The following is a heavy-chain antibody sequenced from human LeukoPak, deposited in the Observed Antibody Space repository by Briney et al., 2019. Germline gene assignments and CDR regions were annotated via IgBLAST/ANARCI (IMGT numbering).Heavy chain of an antibody. J-gene: IGHJ2*01. CDR1: GGSFSGYY. D-gene: IGHD6-6*01. CDR3: ASWGMQLVRVGFDL. Sequence: PSETLSLTCAVYGGSFSGYYWSWIRQPPGKGLEWIGEINHSGSTNYNPSLKSRVTISVDTSKNRFSLKLSSVTAADTAVYYCASWGMQLVRVGFDLWGRGTLVTVSS. V-gene: IGHV4-34*01. CDR2: INHSGST.